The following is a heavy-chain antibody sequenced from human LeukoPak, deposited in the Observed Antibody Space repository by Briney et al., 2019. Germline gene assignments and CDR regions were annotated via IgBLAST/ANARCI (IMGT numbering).Heavy chain of an antibody. V-gene: IGHV3-23*01. CDR2: ISGSNDNT. D-gene: IGHD4-17*01. Sequence: GGSLRLSCAASGFTFSSYAMSWVRQAPGKGLEWVSSISGSNDNTYYADSVKDRFTISRDNSKNALSLQMNSLRAEDTAVYYCAKGRGTTVTSAANYWGQGTLVTVSS. CDR1: GFTFSSYA. J-gene: IGHJ4*02. CDR3: AKGRGTTVTSAANY.